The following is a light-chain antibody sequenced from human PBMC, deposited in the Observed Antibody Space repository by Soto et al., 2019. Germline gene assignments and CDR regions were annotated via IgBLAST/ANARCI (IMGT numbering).Light chain of an antibody. V-gene: IGKV3-15*01. CDR1: QSVSSN. CDR3: QQYNTGPPTP. Sequence: ERVMTRSTDTMSVAPGEIATLSCRASQSVSSNLAWYQQKPGQAPRLLIYGASTRATGIPARFSGSGSGTEFTLTISILQCEGFAVHCCQQYNTGPPTPFGHGTRLEI. CDR2: GAS. J-gene: IGKJ5*01.